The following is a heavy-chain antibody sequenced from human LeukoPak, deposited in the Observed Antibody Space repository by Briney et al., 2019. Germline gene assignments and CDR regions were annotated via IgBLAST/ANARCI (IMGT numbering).Heavy chain of an antibody. V-gene: IGHV1-3*01. D-gene: IGHD4-23*01. CDR3: ARISDYGGPDFDY. J-gene: IGHJ4*02. Sequence: ASVKVSCKASGYTFTSYAMHWVRQAPGQRLEWMGWINAGNGNTKYSQKFQGRVTITRDTSASTAYMELSSLRSEDTAVYYCARISDYGGPDFDYWGQGTLVTVSS. CDR1: GYTFTSYA. CDR2: INAGNGNT.